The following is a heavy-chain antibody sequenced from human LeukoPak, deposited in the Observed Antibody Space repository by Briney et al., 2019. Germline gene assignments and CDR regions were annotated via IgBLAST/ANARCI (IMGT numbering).Heavy chain of an antibody. Sequence: PGGSLRLSCAASGFTFSSYAMSWVRQAPGKGLEWVSAISGSGGSTYYADSAKGRFTISRDNSKNTLYLQMNSLRAEDTAVYYCAKAGYSSGWEPPIDYWGQGTLVTVSS. V-gene: IGHV3-23*01. J-gene: IGHJ4*02. CDR2: ISGSGGST. CDR3: AKAGYSSGWEPPIDY. CDR1: GFTFSSYA. D-gene: IGHD6-19*01.